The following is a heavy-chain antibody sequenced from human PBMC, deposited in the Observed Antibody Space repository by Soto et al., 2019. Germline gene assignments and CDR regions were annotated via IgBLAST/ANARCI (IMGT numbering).Heavy chain of an antibody. V-gene: IGHV4-30-2*01. CDR2: IYHSGST. CDR1: GGSISSGGYS. D-gene: IGHD3-10*01. Sequence: SETLSLTCAVSGGSISSGGYSWSWIRQPPGKGLEWIGYIYHSGSTYYNPSLKSRVTISVDRSKNQFSLKLSSVTAADTAVYYCARDGRRGDYYYYGMDVWGQGTTVTVSS. CDR3: ARDGRRGDYYYYGMDV. J-gene: IGHJ6*02.